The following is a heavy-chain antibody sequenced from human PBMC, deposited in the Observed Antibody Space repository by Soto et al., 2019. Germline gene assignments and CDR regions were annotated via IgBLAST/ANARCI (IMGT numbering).Heavy chain of an antibody. Sequence: PSETLSLTCTGSGGSISSYYWSWIRQPPGKGLEWIGYIYYSGSTNYNPSLKSRVTVSVDTSKNQFSLKLSSVTAADTAVYYCARFPEVAGPFDYWGQGTLVTVSS. V-gene: IGHV4-59*01. CDR1: GGSISSYY. CDR2: IYYSGST. CDR3: ARFPEVAGPFDY. J-gene: IGHJ4*02. D-gene: IGHD6-19*01.